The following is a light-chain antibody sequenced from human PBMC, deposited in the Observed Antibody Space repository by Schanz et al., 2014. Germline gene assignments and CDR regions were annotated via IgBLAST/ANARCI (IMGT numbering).Light chain of an antibody. Sequence: EVVLTQSPATLSLSPGERATLSCRASQSVSIYLAWYQQKPGQAPRLLIYDASSRATGIPARFSGSGSGTDFTLTISSLEPEDFAVYYCQQRGNWPFTFGPGTKLEMK. CDR1: QSVSIY. CDR2: DAS. J-gene: IGKJ3*01. CDR3: QQRGNWPFT. V-gene: IGKV3-11*01.